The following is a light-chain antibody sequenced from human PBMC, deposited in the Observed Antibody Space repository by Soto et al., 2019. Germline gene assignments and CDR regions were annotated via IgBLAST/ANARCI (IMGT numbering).Light chain of an antibody. CDR2: DVT. CDR3: TSYTSTSTYV. Sequence: QSVLTQPASVSGPPGQSITISCTGTSSDVGAYNYVSWYQHHPDKAPRLVIYDVTNRPSGISDRFSGSKSGNTASLTISGLLAEDEADYYCTSYTSTSTYVFGTGTRSPS. V-gene: IGLV2-14*01. CDR1: SSDVGAYNY. J-gene: IGLJ1*01.